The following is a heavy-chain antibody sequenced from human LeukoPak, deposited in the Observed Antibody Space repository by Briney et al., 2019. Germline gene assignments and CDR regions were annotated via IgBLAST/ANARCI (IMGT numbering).Heavy chain of an antibody. J-gene: IGHJ4*02. CDR2: FSRSGPDT. V-gene: IGHV3-23*01. CDR1: GFTFGSSA. Sequence: GGSLRLSCAASGFTFGSSAMSWVRQAPGKGPEWVSTFSRSGPDTYYADSVKGRFTIFRDNSKNTLYLQMNSLRAEDTAVYYCAKGSLGSWYYFDYWGQGTLVTVSP. CDR3: AKGSLGSWYYFDY. D-gene: IGHD6-13*01.